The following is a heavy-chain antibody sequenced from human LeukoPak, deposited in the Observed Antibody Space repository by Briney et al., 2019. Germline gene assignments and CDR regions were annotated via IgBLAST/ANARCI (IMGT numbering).Heavy chain of an antibody. CDR1: GYSISRGYH. J-gene: IGHJ4*02. V-gene: IGHV4-38-2*02. D-gene: IGHD5-12*01. Sequence: SETLSLTCTVSGYSISRGYHWGWIRQAPGKGLEWIGCIHRSGSTYYNPSLESRLTISVDTSDNQFSLKLSSVTAADTAVYYCARVAWLLDYWGQGTLVTVSS. CDR3: ARVAWLLDY. CDR2: IHRSGST.